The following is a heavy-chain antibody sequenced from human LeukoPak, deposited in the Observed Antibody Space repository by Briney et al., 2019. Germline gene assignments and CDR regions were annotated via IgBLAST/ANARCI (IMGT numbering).Heavy chain of an antibody. CDR3: ARDRRIVVVTAIRWFDP. V-gene: IGHV1-2*02. D-gene: IGHD2-21*02. CDR2: INPNSGGT. J-gene: IGHJ5*02. Sequence: ASVKVSCKASGYTFTGYYMHWVRQAPGQGLEWMGLINPNSGGTNYAQKFQGRVTMTRDTSISTAYMELSRLRSDDTAVYYCARDRRIVVVTAIRWFDPWGQGTLVTVSS. CDR1: GYTFTGYY.